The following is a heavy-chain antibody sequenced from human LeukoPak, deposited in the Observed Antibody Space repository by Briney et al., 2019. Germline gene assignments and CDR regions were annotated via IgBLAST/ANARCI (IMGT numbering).Heavy chain of an antibody. D-gene: IGHD5-24*01. V-gene: IGHV3-7*01. CDR3: ARALGRLQPYYYHYGMDV. Sequence: PGGSLRLSCSASGFTFSSYTIHWVRQAPGKGLEWVANIKQDGSERYHVDSVKGRFTISRDNAKNSLYLQMDSLRAEDTAVYYCARALGRLQPYYYHYGMDVWGQGTTVTVSS. CDR2: IKQDGSER. CDR1: GFTFSSYT. J-gene: IGHJ6*02.